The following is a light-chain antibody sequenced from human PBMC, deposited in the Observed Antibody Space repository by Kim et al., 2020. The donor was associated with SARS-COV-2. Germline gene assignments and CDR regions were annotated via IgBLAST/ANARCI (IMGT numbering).Light chain of an antibody. CDR3: QQFNHYLFT. CDR1: QGISNH. CDR2: DAS. Sequence: ASVGDRVTITCRASQGISNHLAWYQQRPGKAPKLLIYDASTLASGVPSRFSGSGSGTDFTLTISSLQPEDLATYYCQQFNHYLFTFGPGTKVDIK. J-gene: IGKJ3*01. V-gene: IGKV1D-13*01.